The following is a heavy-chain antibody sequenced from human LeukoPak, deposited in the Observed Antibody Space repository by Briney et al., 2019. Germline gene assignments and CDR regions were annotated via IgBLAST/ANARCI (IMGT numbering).Heavy chain of an antibody. J-gene: IGHJ4*02. V-gene: IGHV1-2*06. CDR2: INPNSGGT. Sequence: ASVKLSCKASGYTFTGYYMHWVRQAPGQGLEWMGRINPNSGGTNYAQKFQGRVTMTRDTSISTAYMELSRLRSDDTAVYYCARGGVGATTNDYWGQGTLVTVSS. D-gene: IGHD1-26*01. CDR3: ARGGVGATTNDY. CDR1: GYTFTGYY.